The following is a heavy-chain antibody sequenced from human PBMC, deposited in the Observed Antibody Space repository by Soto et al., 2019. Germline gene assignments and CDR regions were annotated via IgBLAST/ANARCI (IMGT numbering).Heavy chain of an antibody. Sequence: EASVKVSCKASGYTFSNFAITWVRQAPDQGLEWMGWISPYTGKTSYPQKVQGRVTLTTDTSTSTAYMELTSLRSDDTAVYYCARLGWELLSGRRYFDSWGQGTLVTVSS. CDR3: ARLGWELLSGRRYFDS. D-gene: IGHD1-26*01. J-gene: IGHJ4*02. CDR2: ISPYTGKT. CDR1: GYTFSNFA. V-gene: IGHV1-18*04.